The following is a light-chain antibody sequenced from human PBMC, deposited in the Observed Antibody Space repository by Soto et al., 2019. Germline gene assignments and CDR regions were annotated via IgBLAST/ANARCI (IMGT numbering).Light chain of an antibody. CDR1: QSVSSRY. CDR2: GAS. V-gene: IGKV3D-15*01. CDR3: QQYNNWPLT. J-gene: IGKJ3*01. Sequence: EIVLTQSPGTLSLSPGEIATLSFSASQSVSSRYLAWYQLKLGQAPRLLIYGASTRATGVPARFSGGGSGTEFTLTITSLQSEDFAVYWCQQYNNWPLTFGPGTKVDIK.